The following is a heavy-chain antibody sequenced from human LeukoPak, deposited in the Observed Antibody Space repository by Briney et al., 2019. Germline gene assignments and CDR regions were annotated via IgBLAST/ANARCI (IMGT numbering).Heavy chain of an antibody. CDR3: ARDPIAVAAFDY. Sequence: SETLSLTCTVFGGSISSRSYYWGWIRQPPGKELEWIGSIYYSGSTYYNPSLKSRATISVDTSKNQFSLKLSSVTAADTAVYYCARDPIAVAAFDYWGQGTLVTVSS. CDR2: IYYSGST. V-gene: IGHV4-39*07. D-gene: IGHD6-19*01. J-gene: IGHJ4*02. CDR1: GGSISSRSYY.